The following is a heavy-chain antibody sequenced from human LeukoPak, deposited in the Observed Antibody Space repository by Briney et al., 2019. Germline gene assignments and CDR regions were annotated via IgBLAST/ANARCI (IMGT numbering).Heavy chain of an antibody. CDR1: GGSFSGYF. CDR2: IAHSGST. Sequence: SETLSLTCDVSGGSFSGYFWSWIRQSPVTGLEWIGEIAHSGSTNYNPSLKSRVTISVDTSKNQFSLKLSSVTAADTAVYYCAGNEGAAAGDYWGQGTLVTVSS. D-gene: IGHD6-13*01. CDR3: AGNEGAAAGDY. V-gene: IGHV4-34*01. J-gene: IGHJ4*02.